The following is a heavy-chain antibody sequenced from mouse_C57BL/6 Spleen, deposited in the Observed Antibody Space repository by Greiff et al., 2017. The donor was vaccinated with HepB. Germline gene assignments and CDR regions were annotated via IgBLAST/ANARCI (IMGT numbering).Heavy chain of an antibody. V-gene: IGHV1-82*01. CDR2: IYPGDGDT. J-gene: IGHJ1*03. CDR1: GYAFSSSW. CDR3: AITVVATDWYFDV. Sequence: VKVVESGPELVKPGASVKISCKASGYAFSSSWMNWVKQRPGKGLEWIGRIYPGDGDTNYNGKFKGKATLTADKSSSTAYMQLSSLTSEDSAVYFCAITVVATDWYFDVWGTGTTVTVSS. D-gene: IGHD1-1*01.